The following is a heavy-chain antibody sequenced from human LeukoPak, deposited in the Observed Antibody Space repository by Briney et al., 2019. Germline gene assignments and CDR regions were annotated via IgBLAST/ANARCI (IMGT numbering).Heavy chain of an antibody. V-gene: IGHV3-74*01. D-gene: IGHD1-14*01. CDR1: GLTFSSHW. Sequence: GGSLRLSCAASGLTFSSHWMHWVRQAPGEGLVWVSRITNDGSSTTYADSVKGRFTISRDNAKNMLYLQVNSLRAEDTAVHYCPTQQGGNPAYWGQGTLVTVSS. CDR3: PTQQGGNPAY. CDR2: ITNDGSST. J-gene: IGHJ4*02.